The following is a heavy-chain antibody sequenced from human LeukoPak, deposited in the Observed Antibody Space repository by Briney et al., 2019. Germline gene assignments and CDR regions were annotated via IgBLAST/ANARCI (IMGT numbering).Heavy chain of an antibody. J-gene: IGHJ4*02. Sequence: YPSETLSLTCSVSGVSISSGSNYWGWIRQPPGKTLEWIGSIYSSGNTYYNPSLKSRVIILIDTAKNHFSLNLSSVTAADTAVYYCARSDGYGLVGIWGQGTLVTVSS. CDR1: GVSISSGSNY. CDR2: IYSSGNT. CDR3: ARSDGYGLVGI. D-gene: IGHD3-10*01. V-gene: IGHV4-39*07.